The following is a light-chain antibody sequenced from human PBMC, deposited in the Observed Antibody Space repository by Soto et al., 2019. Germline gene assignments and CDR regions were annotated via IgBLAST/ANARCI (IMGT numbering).Light chain of an antibody. CDR3: QQYNSYSPLT. J-gene: IGKJ3*01. Sequence: DIQMTKSPSTLSASVGDRVTITCRASQSITNWLAWYQQKPGKAPKLLVYDASSLESGVPSRFSGSGSGTEFTLTISSLQPDDFANYYCQQYNSYSPLTFGPGTKVDIK. V-gene: IGKV1-5*01. CDR1: QSITNW. CDR2: DAS.